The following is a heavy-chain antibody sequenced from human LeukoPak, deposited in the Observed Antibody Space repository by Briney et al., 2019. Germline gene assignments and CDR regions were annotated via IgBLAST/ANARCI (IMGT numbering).Heavy chain of an antibody. V-gene: IGHV1-18*01. J-gene: IGHJ3*02. Sequence: ASVKVSCKASGYTFTSYGISWVRQAPGQGLEWMGWISANDGNTDYPQKLQGRVTMTTDTSTSTAYMELRSLRSDDTAVYYCLSDGFDIWGQGTMVTVSS. CDR3: LSDGFDI. CDR2: ISANDGNT. CDR1: GYTFTSYG.